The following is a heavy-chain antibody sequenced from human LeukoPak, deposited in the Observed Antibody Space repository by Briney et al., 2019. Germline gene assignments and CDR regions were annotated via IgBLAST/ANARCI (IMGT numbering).Heavy chain of an antibody. V-gene: IGHV1-18*01. CDR1: GYTFTSYG. CDR2: ISAYNGNT. D-gene: IGHD6-19*01. J-gene: IGHJ5*02. CDR3: ARDSTAVATKGYNWFDP. Sequence: ASVKVSCKASGYTFTSYGISWVRQAPGHGLEWMGWISAYNGNTNYAQKLQGRVTMTTDTSTSTAYMELRSLRSDDTAVYYCARDSTAVATKGYNWFDPWGQGTLVTVSS.